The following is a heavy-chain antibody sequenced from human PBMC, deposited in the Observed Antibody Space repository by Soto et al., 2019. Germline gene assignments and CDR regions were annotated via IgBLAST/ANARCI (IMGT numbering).Heavy chain of an antibody. CDR1: GGSFSGYY. V-gene: IGHV4-34*01. Sequence: QVQLQQWGAGLLKPSETLSLTCAVYGGSFSGYYWSWIRQPPGKGLEWIGEINHSGSTNYNPSLKSRVTISVDTSKNPFSLKLSSVTAADTAVYYCARATSSWYGPKYFQHWGQGTLVTVSS. D-gene: IGHD6-13*01. CDR2: INHSGST. J-gene: IGHJ1*01. CDR3: ARATSSWYGPKYFQH.